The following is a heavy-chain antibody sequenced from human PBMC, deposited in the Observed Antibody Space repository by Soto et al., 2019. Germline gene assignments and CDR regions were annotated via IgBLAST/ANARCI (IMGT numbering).Heavy chain of an antibody. D-gene: IGHD2-21*02. CDR3: ARGIVVVTATYFDY. CDR2: IYYSGST. V-gene: IGHV4-59*01. J-gene: IGHJ4*02. CDR1: GGSISSFY. Sequence: SETLSLTCTVSGGSISSFYWSWIRQPPGKGLEWIGYIYYSGSTNYNPSLKSRVTISVDTSKNQFSLKLSSVTAADTAVYYCARGIVVVTATYFDYWGQGTLVTVSS.